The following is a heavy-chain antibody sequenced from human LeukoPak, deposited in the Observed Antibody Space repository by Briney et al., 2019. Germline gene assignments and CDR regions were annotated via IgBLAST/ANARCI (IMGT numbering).Heavy chain of an antibody. CDR2: ISDTGHDT. CDR3: ARDRIPGTSPKMDS. J-gene: IGHJ4*02. Sequence: GGSLRLSCAASGFTFSRYAMSWVRQTPGKGLEWVSVISDTGHDTFYRDSVKGRFTISRDNSMNTLYLQMNSLGAEDTALYYCARDRIPGTSPKMDSWGQGTLVTVSS. D-gene: IGHD1-7*01. V-gene: IGHV3-23*01. CDR1: GFTFSRYA.